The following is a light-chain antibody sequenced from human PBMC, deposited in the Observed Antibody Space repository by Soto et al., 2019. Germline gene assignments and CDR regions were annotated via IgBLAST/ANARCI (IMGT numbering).Light chain of an antibody. Sequence: DIILTQSPATLSVSPGERATLSCRASRSVSTNLAWYQHKLGQGPRLLIYGASTRVTGVPARFSGSRSGTDFTPIISYLKSEDFGVYHCQQYDKSLPPVTFGGGTKVEI. V-gene: IGKV3-15*01. CDR3: QQYDKSLPPVT. CDR2: GAS. CDR1: RSVSTN. J-gene: IGKJ4*01.